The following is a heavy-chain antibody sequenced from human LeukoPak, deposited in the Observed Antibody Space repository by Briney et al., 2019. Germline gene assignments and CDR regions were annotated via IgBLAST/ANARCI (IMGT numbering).Heavy chain of an antibody. V-gene: IGHV4-30-2*01. CDR3: ASEVGAGGFDY. J-gene: IGHJ4*02. Sequence: SQTLSLTCTVSGVSISSGGYYWSWIRQPPGKGLEWIGYIYHSGSTYYNPSLKSRVTISVDRSKNQFSLKLSSVTAADTAVYYCASEVGAGGFDYWGQGTLVTVSS. CDR1: GVSISSGGYY. CDR2: IYHSGST. D-gene: IGHD1-26*01.